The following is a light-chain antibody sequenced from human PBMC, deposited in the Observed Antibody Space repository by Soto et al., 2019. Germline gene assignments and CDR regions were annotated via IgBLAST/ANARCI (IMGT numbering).Light chain of an antibody. J-gene: IGKJ2*01. Sequence: EIVLTQSPGTLSLSPGERATLSCRASQSVSSSYLAWYQQKPGQAPRLLICGASSRATGIPDMFSGSGSRTDFTLTISRLEPEDFAAYYCQQYGSSPPYTFGQGTELE. V-gene: IGKV3-20*01. CDR2: GAS. CDR1: QSVSSSY. CDR3: QQYGSSPPYT.